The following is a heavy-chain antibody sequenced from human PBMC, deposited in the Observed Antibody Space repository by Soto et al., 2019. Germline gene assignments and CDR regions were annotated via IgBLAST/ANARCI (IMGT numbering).Heavy chain of an antibody. CDR1: GGSISSSSYY. J-gene: IGHJ4*02. CDR3: ARLNGYDLEPAFGYFDY. D-gene: IGHD5-12*01. CDR2: IYYSGST. V-gene: IGHV4-39*01. Sequence: SETLSLTCTVSGGSISSSSYYWGWIRQPPGKGLEWIGSIYYSGSTYYNPSLKSRVTISVDTSKNQFSLKLSSVTAADTAVYYCARLNGYDLEPAFGYFDYWGQGTLVTVSS.